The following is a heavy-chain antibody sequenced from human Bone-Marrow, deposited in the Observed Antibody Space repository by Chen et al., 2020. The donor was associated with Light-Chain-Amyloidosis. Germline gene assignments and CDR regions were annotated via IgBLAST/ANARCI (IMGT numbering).Heavy chain of an antibody. CDR3: AKDISYDDILPGYPADAFDI. CDR2: ISGSGGSR. CDR1: GFAFISYA. J-gene: IGHJ3*02. Sequence: EVQLVESGGGLLQRGGSLRLSCAASGFAFISYAMSWVRQAPGKGLEWVSTISGSGGSRYYGDSVKGRLTISRDNSKNALFGQMNSLRAEDTAVYYCAKDISYDDILPGYPADAFDIWGQGTMVTVSS. V-gene: IGHV3-23*04. D-gene: IGHD3-9*01.